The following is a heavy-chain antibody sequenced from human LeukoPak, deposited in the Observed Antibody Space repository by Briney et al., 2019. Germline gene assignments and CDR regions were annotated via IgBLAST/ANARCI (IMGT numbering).Heavy chain of an antibody. CDR3: ARWWSGSNVVLYV. CDR2: FLPSEAYT. V-gene: IGHV5-10-1*01. J-gene: IGHJ6*04. CDR1: GYRFRSFW. D-gene: IGHD3-16*01. Sequence: GESPGISFKGSGYRFRSFWISWVRQMPGKGPAWMGRFLPSEAYTNYTPSFQGHVNISADKSIRTAYLQWRSVKASDTAVFLCARWWSGSNVVLYVWGKGTTVTVST.